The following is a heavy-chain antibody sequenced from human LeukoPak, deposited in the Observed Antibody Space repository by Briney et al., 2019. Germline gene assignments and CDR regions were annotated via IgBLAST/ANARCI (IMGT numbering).Heavy chain of an antibody. CDR2: IIPIFGTA. J-gene: IGHJ4*02. CDR1: GGTFSNYA. Sequence: GASVKVSCKASGGTFSNYAISWVRQAPGQGLEWMGGIIPIFGTANYAQKFRGRVTITADKSTRTAYMELSSLRSEDTAVYYCARDVSSWLDNWGQGTLVTVSS. V-gene: IGHV1-69*06. CDR3: ARDVSSWLDN. D-gene: IGHD6-13*01.